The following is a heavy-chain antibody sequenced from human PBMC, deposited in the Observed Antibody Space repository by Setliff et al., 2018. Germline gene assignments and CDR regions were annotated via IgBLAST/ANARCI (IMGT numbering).Heavy chain of an antibody. V-gene: IGHV3-48*01. J-gene: IGHJ6*02. Sequence: PGGSLRLSCAASGFTFSSYSMNWVRQAPGKGLEWVSYISSSSSTIYYADSVKGRFTISRDNSKNTLYLQMNSLRAEDTAVYYCAKYLWAYGMDVWGQGTTVTVAS. CDR3: AKYLWAYGMDV. CDR2: ISSSSSTI. CDR1: GFTFSSYS. D-gene: IGHD2-8*02.